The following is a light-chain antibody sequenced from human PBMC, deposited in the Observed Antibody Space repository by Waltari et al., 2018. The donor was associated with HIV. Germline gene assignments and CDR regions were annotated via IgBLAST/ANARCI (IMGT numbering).Light chain of an antibody. J-gene: IGKJ3*01. CDR2: GAA. Sequence: IVLTQSPDTLPLSPGERVTLSCRASQSPSGNYLAWYQQKPGQAPRLLIYGAADRATVMPDRCSGSGSGTDFTLTISRLEPEDFAVYYCQLGFTFGPGTRVDI. CDR3: QLGFT. CDR1: QSPSGNY. V-gene: IGKV3-20*01.